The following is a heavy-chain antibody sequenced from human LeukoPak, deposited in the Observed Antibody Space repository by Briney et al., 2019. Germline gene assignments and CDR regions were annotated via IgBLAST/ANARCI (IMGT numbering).Heavy chain of an antibody. V-gene: IGHV4-39*01. CDR1: GGSISSSSYY. CDR2: IYYSGST. J-gene: IGHJ5*02. D-gene: IGHD2-2*01. Sequence: SETLSLTCTVSGGSISSSSYYWGWIRQPPGKGLEWIGSIYYSGSTYYNPSLKSRLTMSVDTSKNQFSLKLSSVTAADTAVYYCARRDRYCSSTSCYGHRFDPWGQGTLVTASS. CDR3: ARRDRYCSSTSCYGHRFDP.